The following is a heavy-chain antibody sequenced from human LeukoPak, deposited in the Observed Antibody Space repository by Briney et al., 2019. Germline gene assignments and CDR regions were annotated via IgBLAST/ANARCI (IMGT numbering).Heavy chain of an antibody. D-gene: IGHD5-24*01. J-gene: IGHJ4*02. CDR2: INHSGST. CDR3: ARGTRWLQPRFDY. CDR1: GGSFSGYY. V-gene: IGHV4-34*01. Sequence: PSETLSLTCAVYGGSFSGYYWSWIRQPPGKGLEWIGEINHSGSTNYNPSLKSRVTISVDTSKNQFSLKLSSVTAADTAVYYCARGTRWLQPRFDYWGQGTLVTVPS.